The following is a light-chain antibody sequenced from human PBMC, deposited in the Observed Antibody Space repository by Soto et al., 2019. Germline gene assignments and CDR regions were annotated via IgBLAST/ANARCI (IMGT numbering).Light chain of an antibody. Sequence: QSALTQPPSASGSPGQSLTISCTGTSSDVGGSKYVSWYQHHPGKAPKLIIYEVNKRPSGVPDRFSGSKSDTTASLTISGLQTDDEADYYCNLYADSNNLPYVFGTGTKVTVL. CDR1: SSDVGGSKY. CDR3: NLYADSNNLPYV. J-gene: IGLJ1*01. CDR2: EVN. V-gene: IGLV2-8*01.